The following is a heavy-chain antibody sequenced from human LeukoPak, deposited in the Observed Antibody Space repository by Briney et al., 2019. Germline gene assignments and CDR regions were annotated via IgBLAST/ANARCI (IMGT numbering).Heavy chain of an antibody. CDR3: ATQREYYYDSSGPYYFDY. Sequence: ASVKVSCKASGYTFTGYYMHWVRQAPGQGLEWMGWINPNSGGTNYAQKFQGRVTMTRDTSISTAYMELSRLRSDDTAVYYCATQREYYYDSSGPYYFDYWGQGTLVTGSS. CDR2: INPNSGGT. CDR1: GYTFTGYY. J-gene: IGHJ4*02. V-gene: IGHV1-2*02. D-gene: IGHD3-22*01.